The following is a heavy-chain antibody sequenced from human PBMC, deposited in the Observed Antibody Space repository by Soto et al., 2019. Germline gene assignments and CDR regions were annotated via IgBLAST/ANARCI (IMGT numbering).Heavy chain of an antibody. D-gene: IGHD2-15*01. CDR1: GYTFTSYA. Sequence: QVQLVQSGAEEEKPGASVKISCKASGYTFTSYAMHWVRQAPGQGLEWMGWINADNGNTIYSQKFQGRVTITRDTSASTAYMELSSLRSEDTAVYYCARTYSPPFDNWGQGTLVTVSS. CDR2: INADNGNT. J-gene: IGHJ4*02. V-gene: IGHV1-3*05. CDR3: ARTYSPPFDN.